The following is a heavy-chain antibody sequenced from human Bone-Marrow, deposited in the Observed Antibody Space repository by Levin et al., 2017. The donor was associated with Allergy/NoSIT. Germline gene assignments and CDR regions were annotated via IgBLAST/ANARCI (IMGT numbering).Heavy chain of an antibody. J-gene: IGHJ6*02. CDR1: GGSISSYY. CDR3: ARSNYYGSGSYLPIYYYYGMDV. V-gene: IGHV4-59*01. CDR2: IYYSGST. Sequence: SCTVSGGSISSYYWSWIRQPPGKGLEWIGYIYYSGSTNYNPSLKSRVTISVDTSKNQFSLKLSSVTAADTAVYYCARSNYYGSGSYLPIYYYYGMDVWGQGTTVTVSS. D-gene: IGHD3-10*01.